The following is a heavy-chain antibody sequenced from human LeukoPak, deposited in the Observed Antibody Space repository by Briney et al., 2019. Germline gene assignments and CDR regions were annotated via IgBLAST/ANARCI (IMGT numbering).Heavy chain of an antibody. D-gene: IGHD3-10*01. CDR2: ISYDGSNK. CDR3: ARARFGELGVPDFDY. CDR1: GFTFSSYA. Sequence: QTGGSLRLSCAASGFTFSSYAMHWVRQAPGKGLEWVAVISYDGSNKYYADSVKGRFTISRDKSKNMLYAQMNSLRAEDTAVYYCARARFGELGVPDFDYWGQGTLVTVSS. J-gene: IGHJ4*02. V-gene: IGHV3-30*04.